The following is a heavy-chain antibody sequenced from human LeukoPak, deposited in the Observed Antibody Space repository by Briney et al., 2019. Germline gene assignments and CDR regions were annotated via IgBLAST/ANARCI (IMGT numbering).Heavy chain of an antibody. CDR3: KEVDY. CDR2: IKPDGSQK. J-gene: IGHJ4*02. Sequence: GGSLRLSCVASGFTFNNYWMDWVRQAPGKGLEWVASIKPDGSQKDYVDSVKGRFTISRDNSKNTLYLQMNSLRVEDTAVYYCKEVDYWGQGTLVTVSS. CDR1: GFTFNNYW. V-gene: IGHV3-7*01.